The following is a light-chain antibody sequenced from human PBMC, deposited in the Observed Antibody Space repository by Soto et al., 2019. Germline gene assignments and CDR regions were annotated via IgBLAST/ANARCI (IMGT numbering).Light chain of an antibody. Sequence: DIVMTQSPATLSVSPGARATLSCRASQNISSYLAWYQQKPGQAPRLLIYGASSRATGIPDRFSGSGSGTDFTLTISRLEPEDFAVYYCQQYGRSPRTVGQGTKVDIK. V-gene: IGKV3-20*01. CDR3: QQYGRSPRT. CDR2: GAS. J-gene: IGKJ1*01. CDR1: QNISSY.